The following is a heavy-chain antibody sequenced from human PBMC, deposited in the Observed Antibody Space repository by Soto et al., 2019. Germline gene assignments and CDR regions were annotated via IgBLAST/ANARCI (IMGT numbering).Heavy chain of an antibody. J-gene: IGHJ5*02. V-gene: IGHV1-18*01. CDR3: ARDHGGSYQADSFDP. D-gene: IGHD1-26*01. CDR1: GYTFTTYG. CDR2: VSPYDGDT. Sequence: QVQLVQSGVEVKKPGASVKVSCKASGYTFTTYGISWVRQAPGQGLEWVGWVSPYDGDTNYADALQGRVTMTTDTSTTTAYMELRNLRSDDTAMYYCARDHGGSYQADSFDPWGQGTLVIVSS.